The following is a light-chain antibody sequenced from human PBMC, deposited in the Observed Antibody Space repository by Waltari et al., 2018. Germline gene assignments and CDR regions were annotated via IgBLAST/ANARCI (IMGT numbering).Light chain of an antibody. Sequence: SSELTQPPSVSVSPGQTARITCSGYTLPKKYVYWYHQKSGRAPVLVIYEDNKRPSGMSERFSGSSSGTMAALTISGAQVEDEGDYYCYSTLGSDNHGAVFGGGTTLTVL. CDR3: YSTLGSDNHGAV. CDR1: TLPKKY. V-gene: IGLV3-10*01. J-gene: IGLJ3*02. CDR2: EDN.